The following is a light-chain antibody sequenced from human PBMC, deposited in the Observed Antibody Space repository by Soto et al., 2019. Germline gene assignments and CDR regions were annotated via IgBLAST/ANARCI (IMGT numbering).Light chain of an antibody. CDR2: ETN. V-gene: IGLV1-51*02. CDR1: SPLIGNNY. Sequence: SLLAPPPPVSAAPGQKVTISCSGRSPLIGNNYVSWYQHLPGTAPKLLIFETNRRPSGIPDRFSGSKSGTSATLGITGLQTGDEADYYCGTWDSSLSADVFGTGTKVTVL. J-gene: IGLJ1*01. CDR3: GTWDSSLSADV.